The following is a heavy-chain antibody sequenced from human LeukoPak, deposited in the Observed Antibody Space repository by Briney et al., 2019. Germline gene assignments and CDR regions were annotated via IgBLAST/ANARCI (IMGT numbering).Heavy chain of an antibody. CDR1: GFTFSSYW. J-gene: IGHJ4*02. D-gene: IGHD6-13*01. CDR2: ISSSSSYI. CDR3: ARDKAGSSWYYFDY. Sequence: GGSLRLSCAASGFTFSSYWMSWVRQAPGKGLEWVSSISSSSSYIYYADSVKGRFTISRDNAKNSLYLQMNSLRAEDTAVYYCARDKAGSSWYYFDYWGQGTLVTVSS. V-gene: IGHV3-21*01.